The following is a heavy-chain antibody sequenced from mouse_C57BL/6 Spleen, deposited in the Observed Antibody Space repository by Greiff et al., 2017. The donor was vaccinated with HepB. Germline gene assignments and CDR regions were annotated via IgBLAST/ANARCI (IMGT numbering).Heavy chain of an antibody. CDR1: GFTFSSYG. CDR2: ISSGGSYT. CDR3: ARLAYYSNYNYFDY. Sequence: EVMLVESGGDLVKPGGSLKLSCAASGFTFSSYGMSWVRQTPDQRLEWVATISSGGSYTYYPDSVKGRFTISRDNAKNTLYLQMSSLKSEDTAMYYCARLAYYSNYNYFDYWGQGTTLTVSS. V-gene: IGHV5-6*01. D-gene: IGHD2-5*01. J-gene: IGHJ2*01.